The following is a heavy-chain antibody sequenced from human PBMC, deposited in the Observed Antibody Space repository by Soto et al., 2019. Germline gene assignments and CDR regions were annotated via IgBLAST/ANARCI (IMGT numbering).Heavy chain of an antibody. V-gene: IGHV3-23*01. D-gene: IGHD2-2*01. CDR3: AKARCSTTNCYVPDY. CDR2: ISGSGGSP. CDR1: GFTISTYT. Sequence: GGSLRLSCAASGFTISTYTMSWVRQAPGKGLEWVSAISGSGGSPSYADSVQGRFTISRDNPKNTLYLQMNSLRAEDTAMYYCAKARCSTTNCYVPDYWGQGTLVTVS. J-gene: IGHJ4*02.